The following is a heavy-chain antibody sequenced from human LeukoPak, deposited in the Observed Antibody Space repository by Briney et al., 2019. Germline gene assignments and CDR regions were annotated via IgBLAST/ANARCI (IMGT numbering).Heavy chain of an antibody. V-gene: IGHV4-39*01. D-gene: IGHD2-2*01. CDR2: IYYSGST. J-gene: IGHJ3*02. Sequence: SETLSLTRTVSGGSISSSSYYWGWIRQPPGKGLEWIGSIYYSGSTYYSPSLKSRVTISVDTSKNQFSLKLSSVTAADTAVYYCARPMGYCSSTSCHPHAFDIWGQGTMVTVSS. CDR3: ARPMGYCSSTSCHPHAFDI. CDR1: GGSISSSSYY.